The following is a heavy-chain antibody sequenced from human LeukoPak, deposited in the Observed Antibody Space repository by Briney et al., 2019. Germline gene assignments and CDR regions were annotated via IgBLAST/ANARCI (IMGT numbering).Heavy chain of an antibody. J-gene: IGHJ6*03. Sequence: SETLSLTCTVSGGSISSYYWSWIRQPPGKGLEWIGYIYYSGSTNYNPSLKSRVIISVDTSKNQFSLKLSSVTAADTAVYYCARVEEGYGSGRRENYYYYYMDVWGKGATVTISS. V-gene: IGHV4-59*01. CDR1: GGSISSYY. D-gene: IGHD3-10*01. CDR3: ARVEEGYGSGRRENYYYYYMDV. CDR2: IYYSGST.